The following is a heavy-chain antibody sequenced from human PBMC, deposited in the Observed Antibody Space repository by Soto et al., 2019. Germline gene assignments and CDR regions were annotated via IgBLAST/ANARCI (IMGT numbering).Heavy chain of an antibody. Sequence: GGSLRLSCAASGFTFSSYGMHWVRQAPGKGLEWVAVISYEGSNKYYADSVKGRFTISRDNSKNTLYLKMNSLRAEDTAVYYCAKSGDSSGPTFDYWGQGTLVTVSS. D-gene: IGHD3-22*01. J-gene: IGHJ4*02. CDR1: GFTFSSYG. CDR3: AKSGDSSGPTFDY. V-gene: IGHV3-30*18. CDR2: ISYEGSNK.